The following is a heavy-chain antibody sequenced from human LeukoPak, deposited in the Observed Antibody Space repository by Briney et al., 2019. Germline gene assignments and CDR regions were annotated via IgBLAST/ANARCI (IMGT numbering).Heavy chain of an antibody. V-gene: IGHV3-21*01. CDR2: ISGGSTST. D-gene: IGHD3-3*02. CDR3: ARNTPSLSTNGMDV. J-gene: IGHJ6*02. Sequence: GSLRLSCAVSGFTFSRYSMNWVRQAPGKGLEWVSVISGGSTSTFYADSVKGRFTISRDNAKNSLYLQLDSLRAEDTAVYYCARNTPSLSTNGMDVWGQGTTVTVSS. CDR1: GFTFSRYS.